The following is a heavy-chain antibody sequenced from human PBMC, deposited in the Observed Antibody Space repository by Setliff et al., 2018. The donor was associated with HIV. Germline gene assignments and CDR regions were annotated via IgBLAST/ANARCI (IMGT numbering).Heavy chain of an antibody. CDR1: GFTFSGSP. Sequence: GESLKISCAASGFTFSGSPIHWVRQASGKGLEWLGRIKTRADNYATAYAASVKGRFTISRDGSMNTAYLQMNSLKIEDTAVYYCTRPQYFYDIGGSDYWGQGTLVTVSS. J-gene: IGHJ4*02. V-gene: IGHV3-73*01. CDR2: IKTRADNYAT. CDR3: TRPQYFYDIGGSDY. D-gene: IGHD3-22*01.